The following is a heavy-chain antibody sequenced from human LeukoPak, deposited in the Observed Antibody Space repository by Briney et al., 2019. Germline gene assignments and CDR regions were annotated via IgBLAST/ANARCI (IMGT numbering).Heavy chain of an antibody. Sequence: GGSLRLSCAASGFTFSSHSMNWVRQAPGKGLEWVSSISSSSSTIYYADSVKGRFTISRDNAKNSLYLQMNSLRAEDTAVYYCARSHGGYSYGCDYWGQGTLVTVSS. CDR3: ARSHGGYSYGCDY. J-gene: IGHJ4*02. CDR1: GFTFSSHS. D-gene: IGHD5-18*01. V-gene: IGHV3-48*01. CDR2: ISSSSSTI.